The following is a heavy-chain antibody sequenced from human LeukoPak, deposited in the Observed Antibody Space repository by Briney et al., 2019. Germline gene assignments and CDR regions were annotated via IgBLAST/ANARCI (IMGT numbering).Heavy chain of an antibody. Sequence: GSSVKVSCKASGGTFISYAISWVRQAPGQGLEWMGRIIPIFGTANYAQKFQGRVTITTDESTSTAYMELSSLRSEDTAVYYCARGYCSSTSCYEGGYFDYWGQGTLVTVSS. V-gene: IGHV1-69*05. CDR3: ARGYCSSTSCYEGGYFDY. J-gene: IGHJ4*02. D-gene: IGHD2-2*01. CDR2: IIPIFGTA. CDR1: GGTFISYA.